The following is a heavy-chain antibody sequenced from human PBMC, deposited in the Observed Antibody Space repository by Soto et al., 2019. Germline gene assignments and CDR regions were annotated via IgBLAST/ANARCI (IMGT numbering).Heavy chain of an antibody. CDR1: GYSFISYW. J-gene: IGHJ4*02. CDR3: ARHTPNCGGHCFFAS. CDR2: IYPGDSDI. D-gene: IGHD2-21*02. V-gene: IGHV5-51*01. Sequence: EVQLVQSGAEVKKPGESLKISCEGSGYSFISYWIGWVRQMPGKGLEWMGIIYPGDSDITYSPSFQGQVTISADKSISTAYLQWRSLKASDTAMYYCARHTPNCGGHCFFASCGQGTLVTVSS.